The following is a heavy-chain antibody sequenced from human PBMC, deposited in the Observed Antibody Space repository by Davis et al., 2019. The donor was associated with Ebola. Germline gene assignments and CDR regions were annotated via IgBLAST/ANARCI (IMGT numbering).Heavy chain of an antibody. CDR1: GYTFTSYG. Sequence: ASVKVSCKASGYTFTSYGISWVRQAPGQGLEWMGWISAYNGNTNYAQKLQGRVTMTTDTSASTAYMELRSLRSDDTAVYYCARDDPPGIYYDSSGYSFDYWGQGTLVTVSS. CDR3: ARDDPPGIYYDSSGYSFDY. D-gene: IGHD3-22*01. J-gene: IGHJ4*02. V-gene: IGHV1-18*01. CDR2: ISAYNGNT.